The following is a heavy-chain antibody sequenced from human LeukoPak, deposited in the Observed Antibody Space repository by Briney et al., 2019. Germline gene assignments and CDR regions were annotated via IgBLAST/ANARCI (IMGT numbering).Heavy chain of an antibody. CDR1: GFTFSSYA. Sequence: GGSLRLSCAASGFTFSSYAMSWVRRAPGKGLEWVSSVSDSGSNTYYAASVKGRFTISRDNSKNTLYLQMNSLRAEDTAVYYCAKDPDYDVLTAISFDYWGQGALVTVSS. CDR2: VSDSGSNT. J-gene: IGHJ4*02. V-gene: IGHV3-23*01. CDR3: AKDPDYDVLTAISFDY. D-gene: IGHD3-9*01.